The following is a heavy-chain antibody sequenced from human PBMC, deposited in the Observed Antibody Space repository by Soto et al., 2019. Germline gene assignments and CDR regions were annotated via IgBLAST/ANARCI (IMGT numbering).Heavy chain of an antibody. CDR2: INAGNGNT. Sequence: QVQLVQSGAEVKKPGASVKVSCKASGYTFTSYAMHWVRQAPGQRLEWMGWINAGNGNTKYSQKFQGRVTITRDTXXXXXXXXXXXXXXXXXXVXXXXXXXYYDIHDYWGQGTLVTVSS. CDR3: XXXXYYDIHDY. J-gene: IGHJ4*02. V-gene: IGHV1-3*01. CDR1: GYTFTSYA. D-gene: IGHD3-22*01.